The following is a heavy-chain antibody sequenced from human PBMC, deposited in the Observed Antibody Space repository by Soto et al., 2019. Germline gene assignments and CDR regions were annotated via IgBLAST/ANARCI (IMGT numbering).Heavy chain of an antibody. CDR3: AKPPPRFCGGDCYGQNSDY. CDR2: ISGSGGST. D-gene: IGHD2-21*01. CDR1: GFTFSSYA. V-gene: IGHV3-23*01. Sequence: EVQLLESGGGLVQPGGSLRLSCAASGFTFSSYAMSWVRQAPGKGLEWVSAISGSGGSTYYADSVKGRFTISRDNSKNPLYLKMNSLGAEDTAVYYCAKPPPRFCGGDCYGQNSDYWGQGTLVTVSS. J-gene: IGHJ4*02.